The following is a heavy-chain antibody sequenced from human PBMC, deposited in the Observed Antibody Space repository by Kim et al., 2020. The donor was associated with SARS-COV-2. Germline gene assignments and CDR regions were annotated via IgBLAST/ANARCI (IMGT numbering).Heavy chain of an antibody. V-gene: IGHV3-23*01. CDR3: AKTLSSSWYVSHFDY. CDR2: ISGSGGST. Sequence: GGSLRLSCAASGFTFSSYAMSWVRQAPGKGLEWVSAISGSGGSTYYADSVKGRFTISRDNSKNTLYLQMNSLRAEDTAVYYCAKTLSSSWYVSHFDYWGQGTLVTVSS. D-gene: IGHD6-13*01. CDR1: GFTFSSYA. J-gene: IGHJ4*02.